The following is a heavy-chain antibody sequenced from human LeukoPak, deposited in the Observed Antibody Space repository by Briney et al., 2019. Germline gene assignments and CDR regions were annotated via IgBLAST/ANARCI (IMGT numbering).Heavy chain of an antibody. D-gene: IGHD6-6*01. CDR3: AKPSIPARPFLTYLYYYLDV. Sequence: PAGSLRLSCVASEFTFSRFAMSWVRQAPGRGLEWISSVSGTGDKTHYTDSVKGRFTISRDNSKNTLYLHMSALRAADTAVYYCAKPSIPARPFLTYLYYYLDVWGEGSTVCVSS. J-gene: IGHJ6*01. CDR1: EFTFSRFA. V-gene: IGHV3-23*01. CDR2: VSGTGDKT.